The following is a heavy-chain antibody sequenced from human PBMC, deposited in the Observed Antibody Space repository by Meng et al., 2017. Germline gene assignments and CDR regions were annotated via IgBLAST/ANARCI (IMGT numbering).Heavy chain of an antibody. J-gene: IGHJ5*02. V-gene: IGHV4-34*01. CDR1: GGSFSGYD. CDR2: INHSGST. D-gene: IGHD5-12*01. Sequence: QQKRGGEGRLNPSATPSLTCAVDGGSFSGYDGSWIRQPPGKGREWIGEINHSGSTNYNPSLKSRVTISVDTSKNQFSLKLSSVTAADTAVYYCARGRSIVATRVAWFDPWGQGTLVTVSS. CDR3: ARGRSIVATRVAWFDP.